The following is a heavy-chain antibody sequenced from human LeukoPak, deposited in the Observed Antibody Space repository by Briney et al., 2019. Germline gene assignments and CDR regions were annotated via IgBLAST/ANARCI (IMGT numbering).Heavy chain of an antibody. CDR2: ISIGGNIK. Sequence: GGSLRLSCAASGFAFSTYTMHWVRQAPGKGLEWVAVISIGGNIKYYADSVKGRFTISRDNSKNTLYLQMNSLRPEDTAVYYCARDIGVNMIWGQGTLVTVSS. J-gene: IGHJ4*02. D-gene: IGHD3-22*01. CDR3: ARDIGVNMI. V-gene: IGHV3-30-3*01. CDR1: GFAFSTYT.